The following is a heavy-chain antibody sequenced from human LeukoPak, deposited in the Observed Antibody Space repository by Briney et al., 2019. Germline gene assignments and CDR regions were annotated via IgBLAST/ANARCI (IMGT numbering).Heavy chain of an antibody. J-gene: IGHJ6*02. CDR3: ARDLVSITYYGMDV. CDR1: GFIYGNYW. D-gene: IGHD1-14*01. V-gene: IGHV3-33*08. Sequence: GGSLRLSCRGSGFIYGNYWMTWVRQAPGKGLEWVAVIWYDGSNKYSADSVKGRFTISRDNSKNTLYLQMNSLRAEDTAVYYCARDLVSITYYGMDVWGQGTTVTVSS. CDR2: IWYDGSNK.